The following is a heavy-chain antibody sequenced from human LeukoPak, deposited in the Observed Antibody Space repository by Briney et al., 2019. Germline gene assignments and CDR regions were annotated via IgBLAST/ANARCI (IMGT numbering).Heavy chain of an antibody. J-gene: IGHJ5*01. D-gene: IGHD3-10*01. Sequence: GGSLRLSCVASEFIFSDYWMSWAARAPGRGREWVANIKQGGREEKYVGSVKGRFAISRDDAKSTLYLQMDSLSGDDTAVYYCARDNGGWFDSWGRGTLVTVSS. CDR1: EFIFSDYW. V-gene: IGHV3-7*03. CDR2: IKQGGREE. CDR3: ARDNGGWFDS.